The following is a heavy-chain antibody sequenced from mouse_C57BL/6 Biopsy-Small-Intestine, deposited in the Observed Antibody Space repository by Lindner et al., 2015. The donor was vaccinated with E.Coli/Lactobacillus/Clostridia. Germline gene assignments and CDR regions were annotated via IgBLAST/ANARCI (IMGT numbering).Heavy chain of an antibody. Sequence: VQLQESGAELMKPGASVKLSCKATGYTFTGSWIEWVKQRPGHGLEWTGEILPGNGSTNYNEKFKGKATFTADTSSNTVYMQLSSLTTEDSAVYYCARAGTNYYGMDYWGQGTSVTVSS. V-gene: IGHV1-9*01. J-gene: IGHJ4*01. CDR3: ARAGTNYYGMDY. D-gene: IGHD4-1*01. CDR2: ILPGNGST. CDR1: GYTFTGSW.